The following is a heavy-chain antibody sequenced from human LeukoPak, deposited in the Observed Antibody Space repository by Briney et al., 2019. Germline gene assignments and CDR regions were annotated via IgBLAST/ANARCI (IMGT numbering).Heavy chain of an antibody. CDR2: IYYSGST. D-gene: IGHD3-3*01. Sequence: SETLSLTCTVSGGSISSYYWSWIRQPPGKGLEWIGYIYYSGSTNYNPSLKSRVTISVDTSKNQFSLKLSSVTAADTAVYYCARLRTTIFGVVLDYWGQGTLVTVSS. CDR3: ARLRTTIFGVVLDY. CDR1: GGSISSYY. V-gene: IGHV4-59*08. J-gene: IGHJ4*02.